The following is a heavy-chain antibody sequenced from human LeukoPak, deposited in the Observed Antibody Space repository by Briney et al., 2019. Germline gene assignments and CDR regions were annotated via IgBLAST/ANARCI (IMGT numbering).Heavy chain of an antibody. J-gene: IGHJ3*02. V-gene: IGHV2-5*01. CDR1: GFALSTSGVG. Sequence: SGPTLVKPTQTLTLTCTFSGFALSTSGVGVGWIRQPPGKALAWLALIYWNDDKRYSPSLKSRLTINKDTSKNQVVLTMTHMEPVDTATYYCANTAGDYAFDIWGQGTMVPVSS. D-gene: IGHD5-24*01. CDR2: IYWNDDK. CDR3: ANTAGDYAFDI.